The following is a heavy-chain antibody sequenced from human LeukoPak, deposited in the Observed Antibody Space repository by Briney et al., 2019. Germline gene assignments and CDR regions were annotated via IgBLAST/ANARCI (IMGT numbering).Heavy chain of an antibody. J-gene: IGHJ4*02. CDR3: ARRARSGDYHIFDY. Sequence: GASVKVSCKASGGTFSSYAISWVRQAPGQGLEWMGGINPIFGTANYAQKFQGRVTITADESTSTAYMELSSLRSEDTAVYYCARRARSGDYHIFDYWGQGTLVTVSS. CDR2: INPIFGTA. V-gene: IGHV1-69*13. CDR1: GGTFSSYA. D-gene: IGHD4-17*01.